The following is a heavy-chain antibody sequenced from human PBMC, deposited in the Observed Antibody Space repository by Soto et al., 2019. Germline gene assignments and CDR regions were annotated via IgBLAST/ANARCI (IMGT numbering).Heavy chain of an antibody. CDR1: GFIFSNFW. J-gene: IGHJ1*01. Sequence: GGYLRLCCAASGFIFSNFWMNWVRQAPGKGLEYVAHMNEDGRAKFYAGSVKGRFTISRDNTKNSLYLQMNSLTVEDTAVYYCARDPGGYDIWGQGTLVTVSS. D-gene: IGHD6-13*01. CDR3: ARDPGGYDI. CDR2: MNEDGRAK. V-gene: IGHV3-7*01.